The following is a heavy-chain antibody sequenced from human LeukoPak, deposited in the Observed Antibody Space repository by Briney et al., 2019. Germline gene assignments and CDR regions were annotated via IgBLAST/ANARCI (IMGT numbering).Heavy chain of an antibody. V-gene: IGHV3-49*05. CDR2: IRSKAYGGTT. D-gene: IGHD2-15*01. CDR3: TRGKGDQGWF. J-gene: IGHJ4*02. CDR1: GFTFGDYA. Sequence: KAGGSLRLSCTASGFTFGDYAMSWFRQTPGKGLEWVGFIRSKAYGGTTEYAASEKGRFAISRDDSKSIAYLQMNSLKTEDTAMYYCTRGKGDQGWFWGQGTLVTVSS.